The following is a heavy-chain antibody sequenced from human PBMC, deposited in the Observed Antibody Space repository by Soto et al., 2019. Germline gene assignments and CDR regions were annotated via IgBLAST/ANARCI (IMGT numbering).Heavy chain of an antibody. CDR3: AKDRGTTFRWFDP. Sequence: PGGSLRLSCAASGFTFSSYGMHWVRQAPGKGLEWVAVISYDGSNKYYADSVKGRFTISRDNSKNTLYLQMNSLRAEDTAVYYCAKDRGTTFRWFDPWGQGTLVTVSS. D-gene: IGHD4-17*01. V-gene: IGHV3-30*18. CDR1: GFTFSSYG. CDR2: ISYDGSNK. J-gene: IGHJ5*02.